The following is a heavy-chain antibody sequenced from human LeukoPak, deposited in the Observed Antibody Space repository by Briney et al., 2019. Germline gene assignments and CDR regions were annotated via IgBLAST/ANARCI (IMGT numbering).Heavy chain of an antibody. CDR2: IYYSGST. V-gene: IGHV4-31*03. D-gene: IGHD3-22*01. Sequence: PPQTLSLTCTVSGGSISSGGYYWSWIRQHPGKGLEWIGYIYYSGSTYYNPSLKSRVTISVDTSKNQFSLKLSSVTAADTAVYYCAAVSYYDSSGYGAFDIWGQGTMVTVSS. CDR3: AAVSYYDSSGYGAFDI. J-gene: IGHJ3*02. CDR1: GGSISSGGYY.